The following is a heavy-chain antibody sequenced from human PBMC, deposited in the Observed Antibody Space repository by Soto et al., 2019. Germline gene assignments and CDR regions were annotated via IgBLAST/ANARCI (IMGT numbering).Heavy chain of an antibody. J-gene: IGHJ6*02. Sequence: GGSLRLSCAAAGFTFRNYAMNWVRQAPGKGLELVSSISSNGGSAYCADSVKGRFTISRDNSKNTLYLQMNSLRADDTAVYYCARGYCSAVGCYVHYYYGFDVWGQGTTVTVSS. V-gene: IGHV3-23*01. CDR3: ARGYCSAVGCYVHYYYGFDV. D-gene: IGHD2-15*01. CDR1: GFTFRNYA. CDR2: ISSNGGSA.